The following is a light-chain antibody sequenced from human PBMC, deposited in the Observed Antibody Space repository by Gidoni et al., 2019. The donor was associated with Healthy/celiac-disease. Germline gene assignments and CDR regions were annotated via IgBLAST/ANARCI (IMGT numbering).Light chain of an antibody. CDR3: QQRSNWPPVFT. Sequence: VLTQSPATLSLSPGERATLSCRASQSVGNYLAWYQQKPGQTPRLLIYEASNRATGIPARFSGSGSGTDFTLTISSLEQEDSAVYYCQQRSNWPPVFTFXPXTKVEIK. CDR2: EAS. V-gene: IGKV3-11*01. J-gene: IGKJ3*01. CDR1: QSVGNY.